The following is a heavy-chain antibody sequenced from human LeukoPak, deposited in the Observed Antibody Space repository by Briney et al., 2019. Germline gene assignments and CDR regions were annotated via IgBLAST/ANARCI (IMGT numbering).Heavy chain of an antibody. V-gene: IGHV4-34*01. CDR2: INHSGST. Sequence: SETLSLTCAVYGGSFSGYYWSWIRQPPGKGLEWIGEINHSGSTNYNPSLKSRVTISVDTPKNQFSLKLSSVTAADTAVYYCARGRYYGDADYWGQGTLVTVSS. J-gene: IGHJ4*02. D-gene: IGHD4-17*01. CDR1: GGSFSGYY. CDR3: ARGRYYGDADY.